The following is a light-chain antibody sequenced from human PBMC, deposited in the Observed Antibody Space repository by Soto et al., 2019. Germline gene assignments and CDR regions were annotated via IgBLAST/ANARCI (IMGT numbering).Light chain of an antibody. CDR3: KQSRSFPLT. CDR1: QDLDRW. J-gene: IGKJ4*02. CDR2: AAS. V-gene: IGKV1-12*01. Sequence: DIQMTQSPSSLSASVGDRVTITCRASQDLDRWLAWYQQKPGEAPKVLIFAASSLQSGLPSRFSGGGSGTDFSLTISSLQPEDCATYYCKQSRSFPLTFGGGTKVEIK.